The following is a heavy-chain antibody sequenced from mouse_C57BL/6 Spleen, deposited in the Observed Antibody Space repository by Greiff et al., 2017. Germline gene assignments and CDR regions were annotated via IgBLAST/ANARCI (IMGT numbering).Heavy chain of an antibody. V-gene: IGHV3-6*01. CDR3: ARGGLRRAYYAMDY. CDR1: GYSITSGYY. J-gene: IGHJ4*01. Sequence: EVKLMESGPGLVKPSQSLSLTCSVTGYSITSGYYWNWLRQFPGNKLEWMGYISYDGSNNYNPSLKNRISITRDTSKNQFFLKLNSVTTEDTATYYCARGGLRRAYYAMDYWGQGTSVTVSS. CDR2: ISYDGSN. D-gene: IGHD2-2*01.